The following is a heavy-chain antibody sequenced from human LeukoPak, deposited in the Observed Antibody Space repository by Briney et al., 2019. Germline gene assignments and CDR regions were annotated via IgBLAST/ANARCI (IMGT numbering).Heavy chain of an antibody. CDR3: VSDSSGSLY. CDR2: IKNKAQSYTT. V-gene: IGHV3-72*01. D-gene: IGHD6-19*01. Sequence: GGSLRLSCAASGFTFSDHYMGWVRQAPGKGLEWVGRIKNKAQSYTTEYAASVNGRFTISRDDSKKSLFLHMNGLKTEDTAMYYCVSDSSGSLYWGQGTLVTVSS. CDR1: GFTFSDHY. J-gene: IGHJ4*02.